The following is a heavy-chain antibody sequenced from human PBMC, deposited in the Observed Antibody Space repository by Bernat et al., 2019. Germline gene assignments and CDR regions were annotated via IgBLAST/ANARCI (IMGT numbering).Heavy chain of an antibody. CDR2: ITAGVST. CDR3: AKDHHPEDPVMGNWFDP. CDR1: GFTFSSYT. D-gene: IGHD2-21*01. Sequence: EVQLLESGGGLVQPGGSLRLSCAASGFTFSSYTMSWVRQAPGKGLEWVSAITAGVSTYYADSVKGRFTISRDNSENTLYLQMNSLRAEDTAVYYCAKDHHPEDPVMGNWFDPWGQGTLVTVSS. J-gene: IGHJ5*02. V-gene: IGHV3-23*01.